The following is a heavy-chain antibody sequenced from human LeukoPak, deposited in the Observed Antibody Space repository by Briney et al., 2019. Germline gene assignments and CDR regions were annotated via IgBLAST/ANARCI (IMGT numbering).Heavy chain of an antibody. Sequence: ASVKVSCEASGYTFTGYYMHWVRQAPGQGLEWMGWINPNSGGTNYAQKFQGRVTMTRDTSISTAYMELSRLRSDDTAVYYCARWRVAGFTVNDYWGQGTLVTVSS. CDR3: ARWRVAGFTVNDY. J-gene: IGHJ4*02. V-gene: IGHV1-2*02. CDR1: GYTFTGYY. CDR2: INPNSGGT. D-gene: IGHD6-19*01.